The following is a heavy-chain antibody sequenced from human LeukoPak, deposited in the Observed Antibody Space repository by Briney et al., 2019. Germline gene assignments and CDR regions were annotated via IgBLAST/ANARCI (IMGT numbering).Heavy chain of an antibody. V-gene: IGHV4-61*02. CDR1: GGSLSIGTYF. D-gene: IGHD6-13*01. J-gene: IGHJ6*03. CDR2: IYTRGNT. Sequence: PSQTLSLTCTVSGGSLSIGTYFWSWIRQPAGKGLEWIGRIYTRGNTNYNPSLKSRVTISVDTSKNQFSLKLSSVTAADTAVYYCARENLRIAAADDYYYYYMDVRGKGTTVTVSS. CDR3: ARENLRIAAADDYYYYYMDV.